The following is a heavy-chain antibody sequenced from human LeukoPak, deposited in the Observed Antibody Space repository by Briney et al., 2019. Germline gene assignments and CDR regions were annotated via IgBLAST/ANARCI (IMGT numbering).Heavy chain of an antibody. CDR1: GFTFSSYG. CDR3: AKEGADRTAGDY. D-gene: IGHD1-26*01. CDR2: IRYDGSNK. V-gene: IGHV3-30*02. Sequence: PGRSLRLSCAASGFTFSSYGMHWVRQAPGKGLEWVAFIRYDGSNKYYADSVKGRFTISRDNSKNTLYLQMNSLRAEDTAVYYCAKEGADRTAGDYWGQGTLVTVSS. J-gene: IGHJ4*02.